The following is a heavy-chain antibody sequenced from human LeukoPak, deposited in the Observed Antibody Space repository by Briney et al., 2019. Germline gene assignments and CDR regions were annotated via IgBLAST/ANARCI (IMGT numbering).Heavy chain of an antibody. J-gene: IGHJ5*02. CDR1: GFTFDDYT. D-gene: IGHD6-13*01. Sequence: GGSLRLSCAASGFTFDDYTMHWVRQAPGKGLEWVSLISWDGGSTYYADSVKGRFTISRDNSKNSLYLQMNSLRTEDTALYYCAKDGSYSSRSNWFDPWGQGTLVTVSS. V-gene: IGHV3-43*01. CDR2: ISWDGGST. CDR3: AKDGSYSSRSNWFDP.